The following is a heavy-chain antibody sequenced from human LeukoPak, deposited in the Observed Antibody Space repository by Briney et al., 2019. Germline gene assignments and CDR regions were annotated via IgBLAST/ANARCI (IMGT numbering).Heavy chain of an antibody. CDR2: ISSSSSYI. CDR3: ARDSLYCSSTSCYGDAFDI. Sequence: GGSLRLSCAASGFTFSSYSMNWVRQAPGKGLEWVSSISSSSSYIYYADSVKGRFTISRDNAKNSLYLQMNSLRAEDTAVYYCARDSLYCSSTSCYGDAFDIWGQGTMVTVSS. D-gene: IGHD2-2*01. V-gene: IGHV3-21*01. CDR1: GFTFSSYS. J-gene: IGHJ3*02.